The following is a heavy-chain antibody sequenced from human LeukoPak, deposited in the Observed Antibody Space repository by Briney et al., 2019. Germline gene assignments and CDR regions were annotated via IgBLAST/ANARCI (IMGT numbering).Heavy chain of an antibody. V-gene: IGHV3-48*01. CDR3: ARAYYYGSGSYAFDI. J-gene: IGHJ3*02. CDR2: ISSSSSTI. D-gene: IGHD3-10*01. CDR1: GFTFSSYS. Sequence: PGGSLRLSCAASGFTFSSYSMNWVRQAPGKGLEWVSYISSSSSTIYYGDSVKGRFTISRDNAKNSLYLQMNSLRAEDTAVYYCARAYYYGSGSYAFDIWGQGTMVTVSS.